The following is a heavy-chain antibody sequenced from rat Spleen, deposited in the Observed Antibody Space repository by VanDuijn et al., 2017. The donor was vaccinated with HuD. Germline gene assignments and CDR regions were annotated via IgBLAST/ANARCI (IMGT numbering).Heavy chain of an antibody. CDR2: ISPGGGNT. D-gene: IGHD1-10*01. CDR3: ARQGNNFWYFDF. CDR1: GFTFSNYY. J-gene: IGHJ2*01. V-gene: IGHV5-25*01. Sequence: EVQLVESGGGLVQPGRSMKLSCAASGFTFSNYYMAWVRQAPTKGLEWVASISPGGGNTYYRDSVKGRFTISRDNAESTLYLQMDSLRSEDTATYYCARQGNNFWYFDFWGQGVMVTVSS.